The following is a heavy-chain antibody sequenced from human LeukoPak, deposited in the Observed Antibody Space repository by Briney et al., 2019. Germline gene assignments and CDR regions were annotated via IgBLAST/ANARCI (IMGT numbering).Heavy chain of an antibody. D-gene: IGHD3-22*01. J-gene: IGHJ3*02. CDR1: KFTFSTFS. Sequence: PGGSLRLSCAASKFTFSTFSMSWVRQAPGKGLEWVAVISYDGSNKYYADSVKGRFTISRDNAKNSLYLQMNSLRAEDTAVYYCARDLDSSGFKPSFHAFDIWGQGTMVTVSS. V-gene: IGHV3-30*04. CDR3: ARDLDSSGFKPSFHAFDI. CDR2: ISYDGSNK.